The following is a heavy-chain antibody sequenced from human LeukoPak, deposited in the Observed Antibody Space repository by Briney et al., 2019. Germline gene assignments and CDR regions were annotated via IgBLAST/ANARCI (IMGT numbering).Heavy chain of an antibody. J-gene: IGHJ4*02. V-gene: IGHV4-30-2*01. D-gene: IGHD2-15*01. CDR3: ARVSPQDSPRFDH. CDR1: GGSISSGGYY. Sequence: SQTLSLTCTVSGGSISSGGYYWSWIRQPPGKGLEWIGYIYHSGSTYYNPSLKSRVTISVDRSKNQFSLTLRSVTAADTAVYYCARVSPQDSPRFDHWGQGPLVTVSS. CDR2: IYHSGST.